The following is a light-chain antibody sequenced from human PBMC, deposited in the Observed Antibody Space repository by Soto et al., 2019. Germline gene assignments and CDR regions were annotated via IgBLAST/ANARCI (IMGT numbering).Light chain of an antibody. J-gene: IGKJ4*01. V-gene: IGKV1-17*01. CDR3: LHHYNYPLT. CDR2: SAS. CDR1: QDIRND. Sequence: DIQMTQSPSSLSASVGDRVTITCRANQDIRNDLGWYQQKPGKAPKRLIFSASTLDSGVPSRFSGGGFGTEFTLTISSLQPEDFATYYCLHHYNYPLTLGGGTKVEIK.